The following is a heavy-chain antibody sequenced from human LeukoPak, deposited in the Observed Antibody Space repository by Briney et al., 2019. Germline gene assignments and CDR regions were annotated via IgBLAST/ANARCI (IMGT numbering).Heavy chain of an antibody. J-gene: IGHJ4*02. V-gene: IGHV1-69*13. CDR1: GYTFTSYG. Sequence: SVKVSCKASGYTFTSYGISWVRQAPGQGLEWMGGIIHVFGTATYAQKFQGRVTITADESTSTAYMELSSLRSEDTAVYYCARGEVPPHYFDYWGQGTLVTVSS. CDR2: IIHVFGTA. CDR3: ARGEVPPHYFDY.